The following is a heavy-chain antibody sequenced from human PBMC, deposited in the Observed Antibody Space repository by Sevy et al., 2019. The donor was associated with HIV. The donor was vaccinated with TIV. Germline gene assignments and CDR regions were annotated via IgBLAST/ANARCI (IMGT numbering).Heavy chain of an antibody. V-gene: IGHV4-34*01. CDR1: GVSFSDYY. CDR2: VSQSGSA. J-gene: IGHJ4*02. CDR3: ARGPLFSPEYCSGGTCPTIDY. Sequence: SETLSLTCAVSGVSFSDYYWAWIRQPPGKGLEWIGEVSQSGSANYNPSLRSRVIMSLATSNNHFSLKLTFVTAADTAVYYCARGPLFSPEYCSGGTCPTIDYWSQGTLVTVSS. D-gene: IGHD2-15*01.